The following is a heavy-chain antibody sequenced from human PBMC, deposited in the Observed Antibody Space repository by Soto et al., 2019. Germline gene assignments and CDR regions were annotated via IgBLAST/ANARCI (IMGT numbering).Heavy chain of an antibody. V-gene: IGHV4-39*07. CDR1: GGSISSSSYY. CDR3: AREDTAMENFDY. J-gene: IGHJ4*02. Sequence: PSETLSLTCTVSGGSISSSSYYWGWIRQPPGKGLEWIGSIFYSGSTNYNPSLKSRVTISVDTSKNQFSLKLSSVTAADTAVYYCAREDTAMENFDYWGQGTLVTVSS. CDR2: IFYSGST. D-gene: IGHD5-18*01.